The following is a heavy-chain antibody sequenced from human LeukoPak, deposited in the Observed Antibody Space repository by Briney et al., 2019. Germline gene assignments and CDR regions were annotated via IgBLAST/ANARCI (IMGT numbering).Heavy chain of an antibody. CDR1: GFTFSSYG. CDR2: IRYDASNK. CDR3: AREDCGDSIPFDY. Sequence: PGGSLRLSCAASGFTFSSYGMHWVRQATGKGLERVAFIRYDASNKYYADSVKGRFTISTDNSTNTLYLQMNSLRAEDTAVYYCAREDCGDSIPFDYWGQGTLVTVSS. V-gene: IGHV3-30*02. J-gene: IGHJ4*02. D-gene: IGHD4-17*01.